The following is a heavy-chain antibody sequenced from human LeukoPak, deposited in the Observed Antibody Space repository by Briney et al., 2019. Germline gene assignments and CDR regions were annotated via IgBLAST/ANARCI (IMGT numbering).Heavy chain of an antibody. V-gene: IGHV4-59*01. Sequence: SETPSLTCTVSGGSISNYHWSWIRQPPGKGLEWIGCFYHSGSINYNPSLKSRVTISVDTSKNGFSLKLNSVTAVDMAVYYCASTQQWLAFDYWGQGILVTVSS. D-gene: IGHD6-19*01. CDR1: GGSISNYH. CDR3: ASTQQWLAFDY. CDR2: FYHSGSI. J-gene: IGHJ4*02.